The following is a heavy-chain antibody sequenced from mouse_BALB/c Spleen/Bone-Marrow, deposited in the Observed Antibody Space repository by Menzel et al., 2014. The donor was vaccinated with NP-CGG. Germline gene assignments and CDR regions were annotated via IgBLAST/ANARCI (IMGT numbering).Heavy chain of an antibody. V-gene: IGHV14-3*02. CDR3: VRSREYYFDY. Sequence: EVQLQQSGAEPVKPGASVKLSCTASGFNIKDTYMHWVKQRPEQGLEWIGRIDPANGNTKYDPKFQGKATITADTSSNTAHLQLSSLTSEDTAVYYCVRSREYYFDYWGQGTTLTVSS. J-gene: IGHJ2*01. CDR1: GFNIKDTY. CDR2: IDPANGNT. D-gene: IGHD1-1*01.